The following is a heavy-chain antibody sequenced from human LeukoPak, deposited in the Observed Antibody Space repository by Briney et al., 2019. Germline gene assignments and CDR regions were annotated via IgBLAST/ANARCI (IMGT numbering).Heavy chain of an antibody. CDR2: ITIRSNTI. CDR1: GFAFSSYD. Sequence: GGSLRLSCAASGFAFSSYDMNWVRQAPGKGLEWLSFITIRSNTIYYADSVKGRFTISRDNAENSLFLQMNSLRAEDTAVYYCASLGSPGDYWGQGILVAVSS. J-gene: IGHJ4*02. V-gene: IGHV3-48*04. CDR3: ASLGSPGDY. D-gene: IGHD3-16*02.